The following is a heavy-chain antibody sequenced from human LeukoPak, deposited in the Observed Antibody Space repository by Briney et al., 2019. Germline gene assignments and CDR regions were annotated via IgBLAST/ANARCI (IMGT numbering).Heavy chain of an antibody. CDR3: ARDLNYYDSSGSDY. CDR2: INPNSGGT. Sequence: ASVKVSCKASGYTFTGYYMHWVRQAPGQGLEWMGRINPNSGGTNYAQKFQGRVTMTRDTSISTAYMELSRLRSDDTAVYYCARDLNYYDSSGSDYWGQGTLVTVSS. V-gene: IGHV1-2*06. D-gene: IGHD3-22*01. J-gene: IGHJ4*02. CDR1: GYTFTGYY.